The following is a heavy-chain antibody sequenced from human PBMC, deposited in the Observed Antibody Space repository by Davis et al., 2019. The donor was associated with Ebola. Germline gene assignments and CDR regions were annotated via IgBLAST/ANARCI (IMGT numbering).Heavy chain of an antibody. CDR3: ARLNTLNYRFFGMDV. CDR2: VYPGDSAV. J-gene: IGHJ6*02. Sequence: GESLKISCKCSSSFFPDNWIGWLRQMPGKGLEVMGLVYPGDSAVRYSPYFQGQITMSADKSISTAYLQWNSLKTSDTAMYYCARLNTLNYRFFGMDVWGQGTTVTVS. D-gene: IGHD1-7*01. CDR1: SSFFPDNW. V-gene: IGHV5-51*01.